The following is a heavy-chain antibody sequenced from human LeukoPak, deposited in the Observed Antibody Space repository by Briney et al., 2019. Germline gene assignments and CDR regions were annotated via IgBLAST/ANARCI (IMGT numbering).Heavy chain of an antibody. CDR3: ARGPRQQQLVSRFDY. Sequence: SETLSLTCTVSGGSISSYYWSWIRQPPGKGLEWIGYIYYSGSTNYNPSLKSRVTISVDTSKNQFSLKLSSVTAADTAVYYCARGPRQQQLVSRFDYWGQGTLVTVSS. V-gene: IGHV4-59*01. CDR1: GGSISSYY. J-gene: IGHJ4*02. CDR2: IYYSGST. D-gene: IGHD6-13*01.